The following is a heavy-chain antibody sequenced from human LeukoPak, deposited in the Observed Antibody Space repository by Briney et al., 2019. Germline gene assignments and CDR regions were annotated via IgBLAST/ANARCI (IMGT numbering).Heavy chain of an antibody. CDR3: ARGRYSGYEPFGFDY. CDR1: GYTFTTYG. D-gene: IGHD5-12*01. V-gene: IGHV1-18*01. CDR2: ISGYNGNT. Sequence: GASVKVSCKASGYTFTTYGISWVRQAPGQGLEWMGWISGYNGNTNYAQKFQGRVTMTTDTSTSTAYMELRSLRSDDTAVYYCARGRYSGYEPFGFDYWGQGTLVTVSS. J-gene: IGHJ4*02.